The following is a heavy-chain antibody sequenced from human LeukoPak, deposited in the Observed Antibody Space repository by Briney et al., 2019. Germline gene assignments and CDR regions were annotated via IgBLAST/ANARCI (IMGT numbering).Heavy chain of an antibody. CDR2: MNPNSGNT. Sequence: GASVKVSCKASGYTFTSYDINWVRQATGQGLEWMGWMNPNSGNTGYAQKFQGRVTMTRNTSISTAYMELSSLRSEDTAVYYCARGAHSAPKYDFWSGYYQYYYYYGMDVWGQGTTVTVSS. J-gene: IGHJ6*02. V-gene: IGHV1-8*01. CDR3: ARGAHSAPKYDFWSGYYQYYYYYGMDV. D-gene: IGHD3-3*01. CDR1: GYTFTSYD.